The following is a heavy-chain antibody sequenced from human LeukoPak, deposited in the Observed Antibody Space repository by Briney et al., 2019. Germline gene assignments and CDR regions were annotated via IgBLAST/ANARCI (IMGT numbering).Heavy chain of an antibody. V-gene: IGHV3-23*01. CDR1: GFTFSSYA. CDR3: ALERIAAAGTWFDP. CDR2: ISGSGGST. Sequence: GGSLRLSCAASGFTFSSYALSWVRQAPGRGLEWVSAISGSGGSTYYADSVKGRFTISRDNSKNTLYLQMNSLRAEDTAVYYCALERIAAAGTWFDPWGQGTLVTVSS. J-gene: IGHJ5*02. D-gene: IGHD6-13*01.